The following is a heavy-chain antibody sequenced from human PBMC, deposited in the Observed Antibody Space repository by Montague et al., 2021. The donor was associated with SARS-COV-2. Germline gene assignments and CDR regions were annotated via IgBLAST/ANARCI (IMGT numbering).Heavy chain of an antibody. D-gene: IGHD2-8*01. CDR3: ARGTHHINMLLVGDTAGEYYFDY. V-gene: IGHV4-34*01. J-gene: IGHJ4*02. CDR2: INHRGST. Sequence: SETLSLTCAVYDGSFSDYYWTWIRQPPGKGLEWIGEINHRGSTNYNPSLKSRVTISVDTSKNQFSLKLTSVTAADTAVYYCARGTHHINMLLVGDTAGEYYFDYWGQGTLVAVSS. CDR1: DGSFSDYY.